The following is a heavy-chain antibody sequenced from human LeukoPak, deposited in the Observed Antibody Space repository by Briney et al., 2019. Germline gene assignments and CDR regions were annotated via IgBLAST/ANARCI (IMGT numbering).Heavy chain of an antibody. J-gene: IGHJ5*02. CDR1: GYTFTGYY. Sequence: ASVKVSCKASGYTFTGYYMHWVRQAPGQGLEWMGWINPNSGGTNYAQKFQGRVTMTRDTSISTAYMELSRLRSDDTAVYYCARDSDCSSTSCPNWLDPWGQGTLVTVTS. CDR2: INPNSGGT. V-gene: IGHV1-2*02. D-gene: IGHD2-2*01. CDR3: ARDSDCSSTSCPNWLDP.